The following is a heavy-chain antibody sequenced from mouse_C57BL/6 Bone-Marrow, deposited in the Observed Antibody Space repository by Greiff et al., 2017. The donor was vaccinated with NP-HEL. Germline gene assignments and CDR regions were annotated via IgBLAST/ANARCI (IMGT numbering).Heavy chain of an antibody. Sequence: EVKLVESGGGLVKPGGSLKLSCAASGFTFSDYGMHWVRQAPEQGLEWVAYISRGSSTIYYVDTVKGRFTISRDNAKKTLFLQMTSVRSEDTAMYYCARGGTDYWGQGTTLTVSS. CDR3: ARGGTDY. D-gene: IGHD4-1*01. CDR1: GFTFSDYG. V-gene: IGHV5-17*01. CDR2: ISRGSSTI. J-gene: IGHJ2*01.